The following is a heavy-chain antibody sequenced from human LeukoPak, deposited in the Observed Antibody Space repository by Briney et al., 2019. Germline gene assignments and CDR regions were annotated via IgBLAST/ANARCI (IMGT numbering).Heavy chain of an antibody. D-gene: IGHD1-26*01. V-gene: IGHV4-30-2*01. CDR2: IYQTGST. Sequence: SETLSLTCTVSGASVSSGGNYWTWIRQPPGKGLEWIGYIYQTGSTYYNPSLESRIALSLDRSKNQFSLRMPSVTAADTAIYYCARDPQSGLRPSGSFDYWGQGILVTVSS. CDR3: ARDPQSGLRPSGSFDY. J-gene: IGHJ4*02. CDR1: GASVSSGGNY.